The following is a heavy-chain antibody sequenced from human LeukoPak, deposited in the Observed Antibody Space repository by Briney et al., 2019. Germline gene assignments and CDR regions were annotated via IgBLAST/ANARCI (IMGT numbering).Heavy chain of an antibody. J-gene: IGHJ6*02. D-gene: IGHD2-21*01. Sequence: ASVKVSCKASGYTFTGYYMHWVRQAPGQGLEWMGWISAYNGNTNYAQKLQGRVTMTTDTSTSTAYMELRSLRSDDTAVYYCAREIEAVTYYGMDVWGQGTTVTVSS. CDR2: ISAYNGNT. CDR3: AREIEAVTYYGMDV. V-gene: IGHV1-18*04. CDR1: GYTFTGYY.